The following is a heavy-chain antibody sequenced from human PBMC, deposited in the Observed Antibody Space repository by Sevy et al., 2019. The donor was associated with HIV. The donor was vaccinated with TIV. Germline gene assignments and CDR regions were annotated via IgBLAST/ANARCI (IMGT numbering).Heavy chain of an antibody. D-gene: IGHD2-21*01. J-gene: IGHJ6*02. CDR1: GFTFSTYA. CDR3: ARRPEFGRAIPTGVMDV. Sequence: GGSLRLSCAASGFTFSTYAMSWVRQTPGKGLQWVSVISDSGDSTYYADSVKGRFTISRDNSKNTMYLQMNSLRAEDTAVYYCARRPEFGRAIPTGVMDVWGQGTTVTVSS. CDR2: ISDSGDST. V-gene: IGHV3-23*01.